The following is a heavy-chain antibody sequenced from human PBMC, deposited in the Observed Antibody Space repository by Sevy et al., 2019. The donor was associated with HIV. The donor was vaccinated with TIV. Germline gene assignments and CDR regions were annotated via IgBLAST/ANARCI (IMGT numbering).Heavy chain of an antibody. Sequence: SETLSLTCSVSGVSISSSGYYWGWIRQPPGKGLEWIASIRYSGSTFYNPSLRSRVTISADTSKNQFSLKLNSVTAADTATYYCAGPTLTYSSGWTYYDYWGQGTVVTVSS. CDR1: GVSISSSGYY. J-gene: IGHJ4*02. CDR2: IRYSGST. D-gene: IGHD6-19*01. CDR3: AGPTLTYSSGWTYYDY. V-gene: IGHV4-39*01.